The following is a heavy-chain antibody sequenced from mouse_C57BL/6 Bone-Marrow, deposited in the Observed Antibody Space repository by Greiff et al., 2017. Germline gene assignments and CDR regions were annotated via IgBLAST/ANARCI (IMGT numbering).Heavy chain of an antibody. J-gene: IGHJ3*01. CDR1: GYTFTSYW. CDR3: ARYRWLLLWFAY. V-gene: IGHV1-7*01. Sequence: QVQLQQSGAELAKPGASVKLSCKASGYTFTSYWMHWVKQRPGQGLEWIGYINPSSGYTKYNQKFKDKAPLTADKSSSTAYMQLSSLTYEDSAVYYCARYRWLLLWFAYWGQGTLVTVSA. CDR2: INPSSGYT. D-gene: IGHD2-3*01.